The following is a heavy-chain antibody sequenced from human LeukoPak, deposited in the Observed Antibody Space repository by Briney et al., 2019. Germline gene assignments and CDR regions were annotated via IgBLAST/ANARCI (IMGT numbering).Heavy chain of an antibody. V-gene: IGHV4-59*08. J-gene: IGHJ4*02. CDR3: ARQDSSGWSSFFDY. Sequence: PSETLSLTCTVSGGSISSYYWSWIRQPPGKGLEWIGYIYYSGSTNYNPSLKSRVTISVDTSKNQFSLKLSSVTAADTAVYYCARQDSSGWSSFFDYWGQGTLVTVSS. CDR2: IYYSGST. CDR1: GGSISSYY. D-gene: IGHD6-19*01.